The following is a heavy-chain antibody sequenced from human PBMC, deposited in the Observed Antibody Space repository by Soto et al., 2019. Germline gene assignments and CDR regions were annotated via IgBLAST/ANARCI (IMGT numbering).Heavy chain of an antibody. CDR3: ARGLTTVVTPLDY. CDR2: IYYSGST. J-gene: IGHJ4*02. V-gene: IGHV4-30-4*01. CDR1: GGSISSGDYY. Sequence: QVQLQESGPGLVKPSQTLSLTCTVSGGSISSGDYYWSWIRQPPGKGLEWIGYIYYSGSTYYNPSLKSRVTISVDTSKNQCSLKLSSVTAADTAVYYCARGLTTVVTPLDYWGQGTLVTVSS. D-gene: IGHD4-17*01.